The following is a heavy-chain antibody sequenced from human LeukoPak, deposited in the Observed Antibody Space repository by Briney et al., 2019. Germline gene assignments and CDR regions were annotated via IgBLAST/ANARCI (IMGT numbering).Heavy chain of an antibody. CDR2: INPNSGGT. J-gene: IGHJ5*02. CDR3: ARGPVVAATSRFDP. CDR1: GYTFTGYY. V-gene: IGHV1-2*02. D-gene: IGHD2-15*01. Sequence: GASVNVSCKASGYTFTGYYMHWVRQAPGQGLEWMGWINPNSGGTNYAQKFQGRVTMTRDTSISTAYMELSRLRSDDTAVYYCARGPVVAATSRFDPWGQGTLVTVSS.